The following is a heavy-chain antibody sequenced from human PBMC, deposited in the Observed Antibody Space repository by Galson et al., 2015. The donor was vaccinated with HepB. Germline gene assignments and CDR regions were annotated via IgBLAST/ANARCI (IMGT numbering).Heavy chain of an antibody. Sequence: SVKVSCKASGGTFSSYAISWVRQAPGQGLEWMGGIIPIFGTANYAQKFQGRVTITADKSTSTAYMELSSLRSEDTAVYYCARGPPRYCSGGSCYSCDYWGQGTLVTVSS. CDR1: GGTFSSYA. V-gene: IGHV1-69*06. CDR2: IIPIFGTA. CDR3: ARGPPRYCSGGSCYSCDY. J-gene: IGHJ4*02. D-gene: IGHD2-15*01.